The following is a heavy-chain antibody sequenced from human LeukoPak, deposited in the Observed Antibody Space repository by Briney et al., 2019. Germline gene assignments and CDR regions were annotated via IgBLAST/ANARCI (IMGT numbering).Heavy chain of an antibody. CDR3: ARDHCSGGSCYDY. D-gene: IGHD2-15*01. CDR2: IYYSGST. V-gene: IGHV4-59*01. Sequence: SETLSLTCTVSGDSIRSYYWNWIRQPPGKGLEWIGYIYYSGSTNYNPSLKSRVTMSVDTSKNQFSLKLSSVTAADTAVYYCARDHCSGGSCYDYWGQGTLVTVSS. J-gene: IGHJ4*02. CDR1: GDSIRSYY.